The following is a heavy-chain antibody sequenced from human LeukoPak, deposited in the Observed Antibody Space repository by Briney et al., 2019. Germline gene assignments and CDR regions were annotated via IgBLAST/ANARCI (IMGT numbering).Heavy chain of an antibody. V-gene: IGHV6-1*01. CDR1: GDSVSSNSAA. J-gene: IGHJ4*02. D-gene: IGHD6-19*01. CDR3: ARSAYSSGWYDDY. CDR2: TYYRSKWYN. Sequence: SQTLSLTCAISGDSVSSNSAAWNWPRQSPSRGLEWLGRTYYRSKWYNDYAVSVKSRITINPDTSKNQFSLQLNSVTPEDTAVYYCARSAYSSGWYDDYWGQGTLVTVSS.